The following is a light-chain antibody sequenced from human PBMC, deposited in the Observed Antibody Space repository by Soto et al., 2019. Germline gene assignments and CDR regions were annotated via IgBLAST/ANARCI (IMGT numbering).Light chain of an antibody. CDR3: QQRSNWPPLFT. CDR2: DAS. J-gene: IGKJ3*01. Sequence: EIVLTQSPATLSLSPGERATLSCRASQSVSSYLAWYQQKPGQAPRLLIYDASNRATGIPARFSGSGSGTDFTLTSSGLEPEDFAVYYCQQRSNWPPLFTFGPGTKVDIK. V-gene: IGKV3-11*01. CDR1: QSVSSY.